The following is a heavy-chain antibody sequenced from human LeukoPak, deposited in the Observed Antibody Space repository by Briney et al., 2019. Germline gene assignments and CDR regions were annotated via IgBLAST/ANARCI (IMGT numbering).Heavy chain of an antibody. J-gene: IGHJ3*02. Sequence: GESLKISCKGSGYSFTSYWIGWVRQMPGKGLEWMGIIYPGDSDTRYSPSFQGQVTISADKSISTAYLQWSSLKASDTAMYYCARLSGPRRDYDYVWGSYRYTPYDAFDIRGQGTMVTVSS. V-gene: IGHV5-51*01. CDR3: ARLSGPRRDYDYVWGSYRYTPYDAFDI. D-gene: IGHD3-16*02. CDR1: GYSFTSYW. CDR2: IYPGDSDT.